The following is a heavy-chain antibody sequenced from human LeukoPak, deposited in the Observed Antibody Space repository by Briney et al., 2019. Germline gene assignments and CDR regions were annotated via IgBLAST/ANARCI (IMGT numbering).Heavy chain of an antibody. D-gene: IGHD3-22*01. J-gene: IGHJ4*02. Sequence: PGGSLRLSCKGSGYSFTSYWIGWVRQMPGKGLEWMGIIYPGDSDTRYSPSFQGQVTISADKSISTAYLQWSSLKASDTAMYYCARGYYYDSSGYFDYWGQGTLVTVSS. CDR3: ARGYYYDSSGYFDY. CDR1: GYSFTSYW. CDR2: IYPGDSDT. V-gene: IGHV5-51*01.